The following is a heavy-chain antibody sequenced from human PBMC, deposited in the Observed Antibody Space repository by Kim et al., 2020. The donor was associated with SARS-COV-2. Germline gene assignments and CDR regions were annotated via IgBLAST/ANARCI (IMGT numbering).Heavy chain of an antibody. J-gene: IGHJ4*02. D-gene: IGHD4-17*01. CDR3: AKATVTTPDY. Sequence: STYKTDSVKSRFTISRDNAKTKLYLQMNSRRAEDTGVYYCAKATVTTPDYWGQRTLVTVSS. V-gene: IGHV3-23*01. CDR2: ST.